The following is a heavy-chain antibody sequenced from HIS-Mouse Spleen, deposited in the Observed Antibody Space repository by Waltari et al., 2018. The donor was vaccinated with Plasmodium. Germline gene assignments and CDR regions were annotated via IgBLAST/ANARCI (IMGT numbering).Heavy chain of an antibody. Sequence: QVQLVESGGGVVQPGRSLRLSCAASGFPFSTYGMHWVRQAPGKGLEGVAVISYDGSNKYYADSVKGRFTISRDNSKNTLYLQMNSLRAEDTAVYYCAKDHPGGQYSSGWYLLQHWGQGTLVTVSS. D-gene: IGHD6-19*01. CDR3: AKDHPGGQYSSGWYLLQH. CDR2: ISYDGSNK. V-gene: IGHV3-30*18. CDR1: GFPFSTYG. J-gene: IGHJ1*01.